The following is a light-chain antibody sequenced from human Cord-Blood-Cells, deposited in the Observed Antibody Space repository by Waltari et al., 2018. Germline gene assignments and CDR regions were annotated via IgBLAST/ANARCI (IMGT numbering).Light chain of an antibody. V-gene: IGKV1-33*01. J-gene: IGKJ4*01. CDR3: QQYDNLPLT. Sequence: DIQMTQSPSSLSASVGDRVTITCQASQDISNYLNWDQQKPGKAPMLLIYDASNLETGVPSRFSGSGSGTDFTFTISSLQPEDIATYYCQQYDNLPLTFGGGTKVEIK. CDR2: DAS. CDR1: QDISNY.